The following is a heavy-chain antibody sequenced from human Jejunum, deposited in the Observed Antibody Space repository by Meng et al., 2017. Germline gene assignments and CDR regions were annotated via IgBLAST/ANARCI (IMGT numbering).Heavy chain of an antibody. CDR1: GGSVSSAGYQ. CDR3: ARDHMGSLDY. CDR2: AST. Sequence: VQLQDSGPGLVRPSETLSLICSVSGGSVSSAGYQWGWTRHPPGKGLEWIGYASTNYNPSLKSRVTISVDTSKNQFSLRLTSVTAADTAVYYCARDHMGSLDYWGQGILVTVSS. J-gene: IGHJ4*02. D-gene: IGHD1-26*01. V-gene: IGHV4-61*08.